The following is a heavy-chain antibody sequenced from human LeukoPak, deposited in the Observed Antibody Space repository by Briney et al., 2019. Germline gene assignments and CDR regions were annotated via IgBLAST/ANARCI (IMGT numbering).Heavy chain of an antibody. V-gene: IGHV1-18*01. CDR2: ISAYNGNT. CDR1: GYTFTSYG. CDR3: ARGLDPYYYDSSGYYYGAEYFQH. Sequence: ASVKVSSTASGYTFTSYGISWVRQAPGQGLEWMGWISAYNGNTNYAQKLQGRVTMTTDTSTSTAYMELRSLRSDDTAVYYCARGLDPYYYDSSGYYYGAEYFQHWGQGTLVTVSS. J-gene: IGHJ1*01. D-gene: IGHD3-22*01.